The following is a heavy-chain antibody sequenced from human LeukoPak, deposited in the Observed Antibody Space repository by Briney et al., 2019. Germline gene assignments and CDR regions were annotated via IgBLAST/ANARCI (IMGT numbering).Heavy chain of an antibody. J-gene: IGHJ4*02. Sequence: GGSLRLSCAASGFRFSEYYMSWIRQAPGKGLAWVSYISSSGSMKYYADSVKGRFTISRDNAKNSLYLELNSLRAEDTAVYFCARADTSDILTGYSDYWGQGTLVTVSS. D-gene: IGHD3-9*01. CDR3: ARADTSDILTGYSDY. V-gene: IGHV3-11*04. CDR2: ISSSGSMK. CDR1: GFRFSEYY.